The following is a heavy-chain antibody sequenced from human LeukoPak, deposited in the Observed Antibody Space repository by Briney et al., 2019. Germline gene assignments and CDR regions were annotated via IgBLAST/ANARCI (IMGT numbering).Heavy chain of an antibody. Sequence: VASVKVSCKASGYTFTGQYMHWVRQAPGQGLEWVGWINPNSGGTDYAQKFQGRVTITTDTSKNIAYMELISLISDDTAVYYCATRNTAAEDNWGQGTLVTVSS. J-gene: IGHJ4*02. D-gene: IGHD5-18*01. CDR1: GYTFTGQY. V-gene: IGHV1-2*02. CDR2: INPNSGGT. CDR3: ATRNTAAEDN.